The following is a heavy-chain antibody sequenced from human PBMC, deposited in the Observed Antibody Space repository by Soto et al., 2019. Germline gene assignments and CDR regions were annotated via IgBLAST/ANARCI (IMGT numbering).Heavy chain of an antibody. J-gene: IGHJ2*01. Sequence: GGSLRLSCAASGFSFSNVWMSWVRQTPGKGLEWVGRIKSKADGGTADYAAPLKGRVTISRDDSTNTLDLQMNNLKTEDTGVYFCARILQYFGAPRAYFDLWGRGSLVTVSS. CDR2: IKSKADGGTA. V-gene: IGHV3-15*05. D-gene: IGHD3-10*01. CDR1: GFSFSNVW. CDR3: ARILQYFGAPRAYFDL.